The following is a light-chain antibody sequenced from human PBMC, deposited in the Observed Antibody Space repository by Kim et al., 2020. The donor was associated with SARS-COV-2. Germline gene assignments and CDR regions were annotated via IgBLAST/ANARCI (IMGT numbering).Light chain of an antibody. Sequence: DIVMTQSPVSLPVTPGEPASISCRSSQSLLYSNGDNYLSWYLQKPGQSPQLLIYLVSNRASGVPDRFSGSGSGTDFTLKISRVEADDVGVYFCMQTLQTPTFGQGTKLE. J-gene: IGKJ2*01. CDR3: MQTLQTPT. CDR2: LVS. CDR1: QSLLYSNGDNY. V-gene: IGKV2-28*01.